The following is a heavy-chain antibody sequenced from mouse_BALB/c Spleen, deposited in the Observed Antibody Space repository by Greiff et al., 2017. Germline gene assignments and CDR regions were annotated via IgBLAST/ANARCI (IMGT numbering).Heavy chain of an antibody. D-gene: IGHD2-14*01. J-gene: IGHJ2*01. CDR3: ARNLDRGNYFDY. CDR1: GFSLTSYG. CDR2: IWSGGST. Sequence: VKLVESGPGLVQPSQSLSITCTVSGFSLTSYGVHWVRQSPGKGLEWLGVIWSGGSTDYNAAFISRLSISKDNSKSQVFFKMNSLQANDTAIYYCARNLDRGNYFDYWGQGTTLTVSS. V-gene: IGHV2-2*02.